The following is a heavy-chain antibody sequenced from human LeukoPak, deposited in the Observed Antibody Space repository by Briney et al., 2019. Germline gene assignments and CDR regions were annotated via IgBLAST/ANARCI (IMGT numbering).Heavy chain of an antibody. J-gene: IGHJ4*02. CDR2: ISYDGSNK. Sequence: GRSLRLSCAASGFTFSSYAMHWVRQAPGEGLEWVAVISYDGSNKYYADSVKGRFTISRDNSKNTLYLQMDSLRAEDTAVFYCARGVRGVKYLDPDYWGQGTLVTVSS. CDR3: ARGVRGVKYLDPDY. V-gene: IGHV3-30*04. CDR1: GFTFSSYA. D-gene: IGHD3-10*01.